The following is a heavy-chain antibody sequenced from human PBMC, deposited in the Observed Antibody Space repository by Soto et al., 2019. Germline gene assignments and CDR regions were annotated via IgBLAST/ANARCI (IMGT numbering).Heavy chain of an antibody. V-gene: IGHV1-2*04. CDR1: GYTFTVDY. CDR3: ARDCNYHGSGSYQFYYYGMDV. CDR2: INPNSGGT. D-gene: IGHD3-10*01. Sequence: VKVACKASGYTFTVDYMHWVLHATGQGLEWMGWINPNSGGTNYAQKFQGWVTMTRDTSISTAYMELSRLRSDDTAVYYCARDCNYHGSGSYQFYYYGMDVWGQGTTVTVSS. J-gene: IGHJ6*02.